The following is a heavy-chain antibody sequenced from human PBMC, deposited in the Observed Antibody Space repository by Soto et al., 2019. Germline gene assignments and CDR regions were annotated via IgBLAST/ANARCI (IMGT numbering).Heavy chain of an antibody. J-gene: IGHJ4*02. V-gene: IGHV3-30*03. CDR1: GVNCGVWG. D-gene: IGHD6-19*01. CDR3: ALTRRSSLLAVAGPGFEY. CDR2: LSYEGSEE. Sequence: RLDCAAAGVNCGVWGMHWVSQAPGKGLEWLSVLSYEGSEEYYADSVRGRFTISRDNSKNTLFLQMDSLRVDDTGVYYCALTRRSSLLAVAGPGFEYWGQGTLVT.